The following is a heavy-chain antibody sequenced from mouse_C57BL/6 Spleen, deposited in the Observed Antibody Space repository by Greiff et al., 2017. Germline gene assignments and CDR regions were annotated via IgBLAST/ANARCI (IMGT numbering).Heavy chain of an antibody. CDR2: IDPSDSYA. J-gene: IGHJ2*01. Sequence: QVQLQQPGAELVKPGASVKLSCKASGYTFTSYWMQWVKQRPGQGLEWIGEIDPSDSYANYNQKFKGKATLTVDRSSSTAYMQLSSLTSEDSAVYYCARGGGDYWGQGTTLTVSS. V-gene: IGHV1-50*01. CDR1: GYTFTSYW. CDR3: ARGGGDY.